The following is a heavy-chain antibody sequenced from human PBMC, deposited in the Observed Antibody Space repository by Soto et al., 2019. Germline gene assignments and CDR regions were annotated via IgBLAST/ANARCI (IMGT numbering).Heavy chain of an antibody. CDR1: GGSISSGDYY. CDR3: ARERPDGARLDP. J-gene: IGHJ5*02. CDR2: IYYSGST. Sequence: QVQLQESGPGLVKPSQTLSLTCTVSGGSISSGDYYWSWIRQPPGKGLEWIGYIYYSGSTYYSPSLKRRVTISVDTSKNRFSVELSSVTGADTAVYYCARERPDGARLDPWGQGTLVTVSS. V-gene: IGHV4-30-4*01. D-gene: IGHD6-6*01.